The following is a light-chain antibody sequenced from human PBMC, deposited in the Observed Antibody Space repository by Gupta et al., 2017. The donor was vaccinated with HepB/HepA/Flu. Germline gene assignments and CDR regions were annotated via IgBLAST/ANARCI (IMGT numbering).Light chain of an antibody. CDR2: ASS. CDR1: QDITNS. CDR3: QQYDLMMT. Sequence: DIHMTHSPSSLSASVGDRVTITCQASQDITNSLNWYQQKPGKAPKFLIYASSKLVTGVPSRFSGRGSGTDFTLTISGLQPEDIGTYYCQQYDLMMTFGGGTKVEI. V-gene: IGKV1-33*01. J-gene: IGKJ4*01.